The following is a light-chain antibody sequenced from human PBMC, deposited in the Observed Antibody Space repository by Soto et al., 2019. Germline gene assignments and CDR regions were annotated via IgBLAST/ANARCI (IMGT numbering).Light chain of an antibody. CDR3: SSYTSSSTPVV. CDR1: SSDVGGYNY. V-gene: IGLV2-14*01. Sequence: QPVLTQPASVSGSPGQSITISCTGTSSDVGGYNYVSWYQQHPGKAPKLMIYDVSNRPSGVSNRFSSSKSGNTASLTISGLQAEDEADYYCSSYTSSSTPVVFGGGTKLTVL. J-gene: IGLJ2*01. CDR2: DVS.